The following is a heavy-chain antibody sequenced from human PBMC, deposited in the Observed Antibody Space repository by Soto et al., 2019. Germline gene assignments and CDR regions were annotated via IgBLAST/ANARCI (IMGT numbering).Heavy chain of an antibody. J-gene: IGHJ4*02. D-gene: IGHD3-3*01. CDR2: ISGSGGST. Sequence: GGSLRLSCAASGFTFSSYAMSWVRQAPGKGLEWVSAISGSGGSTYYADSVKGRFTISRDNSKNTLYLQMNSLRAEDTAVYYCAKEGDFWSGYYSQYYFDYWGQGTLVTVSS. V-gene: IGHV3-23*01. CDR3: AKEGDFWSGYYSQYYFDY. CDR1: GFTFSSYA.